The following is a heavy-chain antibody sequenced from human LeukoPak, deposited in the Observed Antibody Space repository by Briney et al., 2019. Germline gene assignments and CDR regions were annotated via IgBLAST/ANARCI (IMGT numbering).Heavy chain of an antibody. CDR3: ARDQEGFDY. V-gene: IGHV1-46*01. J-gene: IGHJ4*02. CDR2: IYPRDGST. CDR1: GYTFTGYY. Sequence: ASVTVSCKASGYTFTGYYMHWVRQAPGQGLEWMGMIYPRDGSTSYAQKFQGRVTVTRDTSTSTVHMELSGLRSEDTAVYYCARDQEGFDYWGQGTLVTVSS.